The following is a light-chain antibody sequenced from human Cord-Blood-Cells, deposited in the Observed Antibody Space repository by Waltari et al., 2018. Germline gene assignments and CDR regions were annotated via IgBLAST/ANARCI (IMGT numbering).Light chain of an antibody. CDR2: DAS. CDR3: QQYDNLPIT. Sequence: IQMTQSPSSLSESVGDRVTITCQASQDISNYLNWYQQKPGKAPKLLIYDASNLETGVPSRVSGSGSGTDFTFTISSLQPEDIATYYCQQYDNLPITFGQGTRLEIK. CDR1: QDISNY. V-gene: IGKV1-33*01. J-gene: IGKJ5*01.